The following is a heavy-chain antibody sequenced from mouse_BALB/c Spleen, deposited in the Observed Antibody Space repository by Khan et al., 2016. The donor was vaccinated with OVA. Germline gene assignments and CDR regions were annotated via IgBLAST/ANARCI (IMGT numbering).Heavy chain of an antibody. D-gene: IGHD2-1*01. J-gene: IGHJ4*01. V-gene: IGHV1S41*01. CDR1: GYTFTSYW. CDR2: IAPGSGSS. CDR3: ARSNNYGSGLYALDY. Sequence: DLVKPGASVKLSCKASGYTFTSYWINWIKQRPGQGLEWIGRIAPGSGSSSYNEMFKGTAILTVDTSSSTAYIQLSSLSSEDSAVYYCARSNNYGSGLYALDYWGQGTTVTVSS.